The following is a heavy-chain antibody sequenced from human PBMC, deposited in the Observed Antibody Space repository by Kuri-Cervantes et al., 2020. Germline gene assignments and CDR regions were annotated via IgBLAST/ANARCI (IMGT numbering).Heavy chain of an antibody. CDR3: ASARGRDAFDI. CDR1: GYTFTFYY. V-gene: IGHV1-2*02. CDR2: INPNSDGA. J-gene: IGHJ3*02. Sequence: ASVKVSCKTSGYTFTFYYIHWVRQAPGQGLDWMGWINPNSDGANYAQKFQGRVTMTRDTSISTAYKELSRLRSDDTAVYYCASARGRDAFDIWGQGTMVTVSS.